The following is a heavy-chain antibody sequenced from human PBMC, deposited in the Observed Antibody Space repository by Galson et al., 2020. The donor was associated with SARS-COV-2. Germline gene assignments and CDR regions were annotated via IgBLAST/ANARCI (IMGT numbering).Heavy chain of an antibody. CDR1: GDSIGSDVYY. CDR3: ARRGPKEGDAGLSYGCFDF. J-gene: IGHJ4*02. CDR2: IHYSGKS. V-gene: IGHV4-39*01. D-gene: IGHD5-18*01. Sequence: ASETLSLTCTVSGDSIGSDVYYWGWIRQPPGKGLEWIGNIHYSGKSYFNPSLKSRVTMSVDTSKNQFSLKLTSVTAADTAVYYCARRGPKEGDAGLSYGCFDFWGQGTLVTVSS.